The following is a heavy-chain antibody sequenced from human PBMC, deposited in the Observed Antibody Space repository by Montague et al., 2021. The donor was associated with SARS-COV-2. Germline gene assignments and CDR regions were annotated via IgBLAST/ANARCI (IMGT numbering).Heavy chain of an antibody. J-gene: IGHJ6*02. V-gene: IGHV4/OR15-8*02. CDR3: AALSRRSAAGTRGYFGLDF. D-gene: IGHD6-13*01. Sequence: SETLSLTCRVSGDSISTSTWWTWVRQTPGKGLEWIGEIFHSGTINYNPSLKSRVSISIVKSNNQLSLMLISLIAADTAVYYCAALSRRSAAGTRGYFGLDFWGQGASVVVSS. CDR2: IFHSGTI. CDR1: GDSISTSTW.